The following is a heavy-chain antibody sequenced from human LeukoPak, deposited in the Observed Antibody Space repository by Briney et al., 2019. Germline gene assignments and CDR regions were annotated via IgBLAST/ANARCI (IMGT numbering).Heavy chain of an antibody. D-gene: IGHD3-10*01. V-gene: IGHV1-69*13. CDR1: GYTFSNYA. J-gene: IGHJ6*03. Sequence: SVKVSCKASGYTFSNYAINWVRQAPGQGLEWMGGIIPIFATANYAQKFQGRVTITADESTSTVYMELSSLRSEDTAVYYCAKDGDVGFGEFYYMDVWGKGTTVTVSS. CDR2: IIPIFATA. CDR3: AKDGDVGFGEFYYMDV.